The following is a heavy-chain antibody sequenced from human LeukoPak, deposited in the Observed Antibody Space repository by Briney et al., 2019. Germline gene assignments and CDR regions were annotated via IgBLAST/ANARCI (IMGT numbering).Heavy chain of an antibody. Sequence: PGRSLRLSCAASGFTFRSHGMHWVRQAPGKGLEWVAVISYDGSKQYYADSVKGRFTISRDNGKHTLYLQMNSLRAEDTGVYYCAKDPPTSGYDLDYWGQGTLVTVSS. D-gene: IGHD3-22*01. CDR3: AKDPPTSGYDLDY. V-gene: IGHV3-30*18. CDR1: GFTFRSHG. CDR2: ISYDGSKQ. J-gene: IGHJ4*02.